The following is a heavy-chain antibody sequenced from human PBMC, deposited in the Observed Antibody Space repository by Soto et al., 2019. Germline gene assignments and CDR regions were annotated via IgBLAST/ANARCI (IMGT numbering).Heavy chain of an antibody. Sequence: SETLSLTCTVSGGSMSSNYHWGWIRQPPGKGLEWIGNIYYSGRSYYSPSLKSRLTISVDTSKNQFSLYVSSVTAADTAVYYCARYDSGRFGYGFDYWGQGTQVTVSS. CDR1: GGSMSSNYH. J-gene: IGHJ4*02. CDR3: ARYDSGRFGYGFDY. V-gene: IGHV4-39*01. D-gene: IGHD3-10*01. CDR2: IYYSGRS.